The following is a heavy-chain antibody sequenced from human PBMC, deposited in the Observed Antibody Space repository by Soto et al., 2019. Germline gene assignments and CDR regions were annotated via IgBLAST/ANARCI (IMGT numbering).Heavy chain of an antibody. V-gene: IGHV3-48*02. D-gene: IGHD2-15*01. CDR3: AREEPPYCSGGSCYSSG. CDR2: ISSSSSTI. CDR1: GFTFSSYS. J-gene: IGHJ4*02. Sequence: VQLVESGGGLVQPGGSLRLSCAASGFTFSSYSMNWVRQAPGKGLEWVSYISSSSSTIYYADSVKGRFTISRDNAKNSLYLQMNSLRDEDTAVYYCAREEPPYCSGGSCYSSGWGQGTLVTVSS.